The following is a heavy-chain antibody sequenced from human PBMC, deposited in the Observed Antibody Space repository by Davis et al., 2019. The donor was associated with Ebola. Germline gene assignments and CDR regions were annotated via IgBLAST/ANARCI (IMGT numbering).Heavy chain of an antibody. J-gene: IGHJ4*02. CDR2: INPYIGNT. CDR1: GYTFTNYY. Sequence: AASVKVPCKASGYTFTNYYMHWVRQAPGQGLEWMGWINPYIGNTNYAQSLQGRVTMTTVTSTGTAYMELRSLTSDDTAVYYCAREYSSARFGDYFDHWGQGTLVTVSS. CDR3: AREYSSARFGDYFDH. V-gene: IGHV1-18*04. D-gene: IGHD3-10*01.